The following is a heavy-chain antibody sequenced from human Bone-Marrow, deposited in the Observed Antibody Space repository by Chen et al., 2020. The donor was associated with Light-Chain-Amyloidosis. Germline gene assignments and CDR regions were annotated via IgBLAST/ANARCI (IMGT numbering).Heavy chain of an antibody. CDR3: AHRRVAVAGAFDS. J-gene: IGHJ4*01. Sequence: QITLKESGPTAVKPTQTLTLTCTFSGFSLTTSGVGVGWIRQPPGKALEWLALIYWSDDKRYSPSLGSRVTIARDTSKNQVVLTLTNVDPVGTATYYCAHRRVAVAGAFDSWGQGILVTVSS. CDR1: GFSLTTSGVG. V-gene: IGHV2-5*01. D-gene: IGHD6-19*01. CDR2: IYWSDDK.